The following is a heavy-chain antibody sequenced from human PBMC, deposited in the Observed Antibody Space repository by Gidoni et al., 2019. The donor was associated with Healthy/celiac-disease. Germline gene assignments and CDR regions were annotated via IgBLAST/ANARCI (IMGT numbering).Heavy chain of an antibody. V-gene: IGHV1-2*02. CDR1: RSTSTAYF. CDR3: ESDRRRVPAAIWDGFDA. CDR2: LNANSGGT. Sequence: VHLVQSVAVVKKPGALVKVSCTLSRSTSTAYFMYWVRPAPGQGREWMGWLNANSGGTNNAQKVQGRVTMTRNTSVSTAYMELRRLRSDGTAEYYGESDRRRVPAAIWDGFDAWGQGTMVTVSS. D-gene: IGHD2-2*02. J-gene: IGHJ5*02.